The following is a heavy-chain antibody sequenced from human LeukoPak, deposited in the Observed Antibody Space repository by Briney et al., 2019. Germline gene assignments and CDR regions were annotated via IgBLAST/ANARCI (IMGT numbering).Heavy chain of an antibody. CDR3: ARVGVLREGYSDYGMDV. J-gene: IGHJ6*02. D-gene: IGHD2-15*01. CDR2: ISSNSSYI. CDR1: GFTFSSYS. Sequence: AGGSLRLSCAASGFTFSSYSMNWVRQAPGKGLEWVSSISSNSSYIYYADSVKGRFTISKYNSKNSLYLQMTSLRAEDTAVYYCARVGVLREGYSDYGMDVWGQGTTVTVSS. V-gene: IGHV3-21*01.